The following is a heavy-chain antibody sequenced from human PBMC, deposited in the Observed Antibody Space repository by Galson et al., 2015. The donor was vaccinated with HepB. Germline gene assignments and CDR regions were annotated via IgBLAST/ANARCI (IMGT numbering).Heavy chain of an antibody. V-gene: IGHV3-30*04. CDR2: ISYDGRRE. CDR1: GFTFSSYV. Sequence: SLRLSCAVSGFTFSSYVMHWVRQAPGKGLEWVAVISYDGRREYYADSVEGRFTISRDNSRNTVYLQMNSLRPEDTAIYFCARDPLDDYYDILGYYNVLDYWGQGTLVTVSS. CDR3: ARDPLDDYYDILGYYNVLDY. J-gene: IGHJ4*02. D-gene: IGHD3-22*01.